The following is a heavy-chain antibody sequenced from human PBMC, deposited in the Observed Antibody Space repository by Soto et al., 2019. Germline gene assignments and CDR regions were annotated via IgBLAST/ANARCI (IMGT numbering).Heavy chain of an antibody. CDR1: GDSIRSGIYY. CDR2: IYYSGST. CDR3: ARDMHAGCTHYFDP. Sequence: SETLSLTCTVSGDSIRSGIYYWGWIRQPPGKGLEWIGYIYYSGSTNYSPSLKGRVTTSMDTSKNQLSLRLTSMTAPDTAVYYCARDMHAGCTHYFDPWGQGTLVTVSS. D-gene: IGHD6-19*01. V-gene: IGHV4-61*01. J-gene: IGHJ5*02.